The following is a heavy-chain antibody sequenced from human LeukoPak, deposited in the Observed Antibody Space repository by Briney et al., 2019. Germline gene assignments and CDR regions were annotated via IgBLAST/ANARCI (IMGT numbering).Heavy chain of an antibody. Sequence: SETLSLTCTVSGGSINNFYWSWIRQPPGKGLEWIGFIYTTGSTNYNPSLRSRVTISVDTSRNQFSLKLTSVTAADTAVYYCARWGLSGDYSYLDYWGQGTLVIVSS. CDR2: IYTTGST. CDR1: GGSINNFY. D-gene: IGHD1-26*01. CDR3: ARWGLSGDYSYLDY. V-gene: IGHV4-4*09. J-gene: IGHJ4*02.